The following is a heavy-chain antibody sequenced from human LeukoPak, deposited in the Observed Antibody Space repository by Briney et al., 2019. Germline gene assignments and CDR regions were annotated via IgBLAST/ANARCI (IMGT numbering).Heavy chain of an antibody. V-gene: IGHV1-69*05. CDR3: AKEIAVAVDGGY. CDR1: GGTFSSYT. Sequence: ASVKVSCKASGGTFSSYTISWVRQAPGQGLEWMGGIIPIFGTANYAQKFQGRVTITTDESTSTAYMELSSLRSEDTAVYYCAKEIAVAVDGGYWGQGTLVTVSS. J-gene: IGHJ4*02. D-gene: IGHD6-19*01. CDR2: IIPIFGTA.